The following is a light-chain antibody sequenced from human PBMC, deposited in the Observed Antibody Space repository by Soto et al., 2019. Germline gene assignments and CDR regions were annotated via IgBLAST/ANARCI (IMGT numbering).Light chain of an antibody. CDR1: ESVDSNY. CDR3: QQYAYSPGT. CDR2: GAS. J-gene: IGKJ1*01. Sequence: EIVLTQSPGTLSLSPGERATLSCRASESVDSNYLAWYLQKSGQAPRLLISGASSRATGIPDRFSGSGSGTDFTLTISRLEPEDFAVYYCQQYAYSPGTFGQGTKVDIK. V-gene: IGKV3-20*01.